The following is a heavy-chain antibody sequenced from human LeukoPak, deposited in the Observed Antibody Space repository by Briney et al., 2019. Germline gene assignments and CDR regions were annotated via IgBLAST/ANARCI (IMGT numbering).Heavy chain of an antibody. V-gene: IGHV1-69*02. D-gene: IGHD3-3*01. CDR3: ASTHEKLTTFGVVISDY. CDR2: IIPILGIA. Sequence: SVKVSCKASGGTFSSYTISWVRQAPGQGLEWMGRIIPILGIANYAQKFQGRVTITADKSTSTAYMELSSLRSEDTAVYYCASTHEKLTTFGVVISDYWGQGTLVTVSS. CDR1: GGTFSSYT. J-gene: IGHJ4*02.